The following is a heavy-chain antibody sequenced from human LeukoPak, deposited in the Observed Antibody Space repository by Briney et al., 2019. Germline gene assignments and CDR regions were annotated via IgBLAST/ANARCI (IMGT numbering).Heavy chain of an antibody. CDR1: GYTFISYN. CDR2: ISAYNGNT. V-gene: IGHV1-18*01. D-gene: IGHD1-26*01. CDR3: ARDYYAYYYYYMDV. Sequence: ASVKVSCKASGYTFISYNINWLRQATGQGLEWMGWISAYNGNTNYAQKLQGRVTMTTDTSTSTAYMELRSLRSDDTAVYYCARDYYAYYYYYMDVWGKGTTVTISS. J-gene: IGHJ6*03.